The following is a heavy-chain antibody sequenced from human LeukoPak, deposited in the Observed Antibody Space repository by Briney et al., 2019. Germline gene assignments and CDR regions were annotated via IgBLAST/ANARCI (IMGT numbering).Heavy chain of an antibody. CDR3: ARAQYGDYAFDF. J-gene: IGHJ4*02. CDR2: IYNSGSST. CDR1: GGSISIYY. Sequence: PSETLSLTCTVSGGSISIYYWNWIRQPPGKGLEWIGYIYNSGSSTIYNPSLKSRVTISVDRSKNQFSLKLSSVTAADTAVYFCARAQYGDYAFDFWGQGTLVTVSS. D-gene: IGHD4-17*01. V-gene: IGHV4-59*12.